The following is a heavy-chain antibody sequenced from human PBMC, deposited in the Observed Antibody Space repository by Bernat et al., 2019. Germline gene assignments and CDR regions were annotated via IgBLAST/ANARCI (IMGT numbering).Heavy chain of an antibody. J-gene: IGHJ6*03. CDR1: GFTFSDYY. V-gene: IGHV3-11*03. CDR2: ISSSSSYT. CDR3: ARGTSTSAPYMDV. Sequence: VQLLESGGGLVQSGGSLRLSCAASGFTFSDYYMSWIRQAPGKGLDWVSYISSSSSYTNYADSVKGRFTISRDNAKNSLYLQMNSLRAEDTAVYYCARGTSTSAPYMDVWGKGTTVTVSS.